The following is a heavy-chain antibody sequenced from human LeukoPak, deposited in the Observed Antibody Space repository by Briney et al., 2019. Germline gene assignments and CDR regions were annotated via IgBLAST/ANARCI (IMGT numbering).Heavy chain of an antibody. CDR3: ARHRPLWPFDY. J-gene: IGHJ4*02. CDR1: GGSISSYY. CDR2: IYYSGST. D-gene: IGHD5-18*01. Sequence: PSETLSLTCTVSGGSISSYYWSWIRQPPGKGLEWIGYIYYSGSTNYNPSLKSRVTISVDTSKNQFSLKLSSVTAADTAVYYCARHRPLWPFDYWGQGTLVTVSS. V-gene: IGHV4-59*08.